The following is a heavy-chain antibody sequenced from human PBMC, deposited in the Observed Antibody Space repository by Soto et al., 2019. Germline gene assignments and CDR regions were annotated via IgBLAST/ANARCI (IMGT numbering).Heavy chain of an antibody. CDR1: GFTFSSYA. V-gene: IGHV3-23*01. CDR2: ISGSGGST. Sequence: PGGSLRLSCAASGFTFSSYAMSWVRQAPGKGLEWVSAISGSGGSTYYADSVKGRFTISRDNSKNTLYLQMNSLRAEDAAVYYCAKDPSSSLLYYFDYWGQGTLVTVSS. CDR3: AKDPSSSLLYYFDY. J-gene: IGHJ4*02. D-gene: IGHD6-6*01.